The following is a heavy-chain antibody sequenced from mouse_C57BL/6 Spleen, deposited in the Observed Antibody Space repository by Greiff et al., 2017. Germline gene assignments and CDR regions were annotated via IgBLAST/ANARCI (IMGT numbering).Heavy chain of an antibody. CDR1: GFNIKDDY. Sequence: EVQRVESGAELVRPGASVKLSCTASGFNIKDDYMHWVKQRPEQGLEWIGWIDPENGDTEYASKFQGKATITADTSSNTAYLQLSSLTSEDTAVYYCTTEGLRLPFAYWGQGTLVTVSA. CDR3: TTEGLRLPFAY. J-gene: IGHJ3*01. D-gene: IGHD2-4*01. CDR2: IDPENGDT. V-gene: IGHV14-4*01.